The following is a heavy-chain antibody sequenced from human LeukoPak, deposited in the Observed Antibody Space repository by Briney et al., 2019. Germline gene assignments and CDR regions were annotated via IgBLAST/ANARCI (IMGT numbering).Heavy chain of an antibody. CDR1: GFTFDAYA. CDR3: GKDVEMAKSDAFDI. CDR2: LRYSGRI. J-gene: IGHJ3*02. V-gene: IGHV3-9*01. Sequence: PCRSLRLSCSASGFTFDAYALHWLRPAPGQGLKWVSGLRYSGRIGYADSVKGRFTIFRDNAKNSLDLQMKSLRAEDAALYYCGKDVEMAKSDAFDIWGQGTMVTVSS. D-gene: IGHD5-24*01.